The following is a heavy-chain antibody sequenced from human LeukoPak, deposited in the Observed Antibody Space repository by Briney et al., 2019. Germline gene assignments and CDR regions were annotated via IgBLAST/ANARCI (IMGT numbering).Heavy chain of an antibody. V-gene: IGHV3-23*01. D-gene: IGHD6-19*01. J-gene: IGHJ5*02. CDR3: AKGSSGWYYRNWFDP. CDR2: ISGSGGST. Sequence: PGGSLRLSCASSGFTFSSYAMSWVRQAPGKGLEWVSAISGSGGSTYYADSVKGRFTISRDNSKNTLYLQMNSLRAEDTAVYYCAKGSSGWYYRNWFDPWGQGTLVTVSS. CDR1: GFTFSSYA.